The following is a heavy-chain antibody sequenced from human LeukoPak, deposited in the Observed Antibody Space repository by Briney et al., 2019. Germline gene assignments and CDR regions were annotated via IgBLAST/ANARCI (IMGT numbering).Heavy chain of an antibody. J-gene: IGHJ6*04. V-gene: IGHV3-48*03. CDR3: AELGITKIGGV. Sequence: EGSLRLSCAPSGFTLSSYEMKWVRPAAGRVREWVSYISSSGSTIYYADSVKGRFTISRDNAKNSLYLQMNSLRAEDTAVYYCAELGITKIGGVWGKGTTVTISS. CDR1: GFTLSSYE. D-gene: IGHD3-10*02. CDR2: ISSSGSTI.